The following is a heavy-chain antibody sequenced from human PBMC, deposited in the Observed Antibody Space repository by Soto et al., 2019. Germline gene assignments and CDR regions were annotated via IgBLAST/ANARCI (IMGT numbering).Heavy chain of an antibody. J-gene: IGHJ3*02. CDR2: ISSNGGST. Sequence: GGSLRLSCSASGFTFSSYAMHWVRQAPGKGLEYVSAISSNGGSTYYADSVKGRFTISRDNSKNTLYLQMSSLRAEDTAVYYCVKHPYYYDSSGYPAPVGDAFDIWGQGTMVTVSS. D-gene: IGHD3-22*01. CDR3: VKHPYYYDSSGYPAPVGDAFDI. V-gene: IGHV3-64D*08. CDR1: GFTFSSYA.